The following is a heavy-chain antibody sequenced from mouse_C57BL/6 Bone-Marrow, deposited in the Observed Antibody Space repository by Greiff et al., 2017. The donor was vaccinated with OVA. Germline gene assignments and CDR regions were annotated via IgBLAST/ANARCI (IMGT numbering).Heavy chain of an antibody. CDR3: ASLDDATFYWYFDV. D-gene: IGHD2-3*01. Sequence: QVQLQQPGAELVKPGASVKLSCKASGYTFTSYWMHWVTARPLRGLHCLFRIYPNSGGTKYNEKFKSKATLTVDKPSSTAYMQLSSLTSEDSAVYYCASLDDATFYWYFDVWGTGTTVTVSS. CDR1: GYTFTSYW. J-gene: IGHJ1*03. CDR2: IYPNSGGT. V-gene: IGHV1-72*01.